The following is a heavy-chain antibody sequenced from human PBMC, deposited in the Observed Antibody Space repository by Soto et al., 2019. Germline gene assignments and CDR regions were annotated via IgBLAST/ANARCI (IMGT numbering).Heavy chain of an antibody. J-gene: IGHJ4*02. V-gene: IGHV3-21*01. D-gene: IGHD3-22*01. Sequence: EVQLVESGGGLVKPGGSLRLSCAASGFTFSSYSMNWVRQAPGKGLEWVSSISSSSSYIYYADSVKGRFTISRDNAKNSLYLQMNSLRAEDTAVYYCARGPPYDYGSSGYYTGWGQGTLVTVSS. CDR2: ISSSSSYI. CDR1: GFTFSSYS. CDR3: ARGPPYDYGSSGYYTG.